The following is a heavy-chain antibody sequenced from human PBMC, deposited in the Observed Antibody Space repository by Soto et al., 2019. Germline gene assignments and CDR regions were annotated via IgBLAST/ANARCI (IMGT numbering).Heavy chain of an antibody. CDR2: ISHDGGVK. V-gene: IGHV3-30*03. CDR3: ARDLLGVGGYTSSDP. CDR1: GFTFSTTC. Sequence: GGSLRLSCAASGFTFSTTCMHWVRKDPGKGLEWVAMISHDGGVKHYTDSVKGRFTISRDTSNNTVYLQMNSLRPEDTAMYHCARDLLGVGGYTSSDPGAGGILVPVSS. J-gene: IGHJ5*02. D-gene: IGHD3-16*01.